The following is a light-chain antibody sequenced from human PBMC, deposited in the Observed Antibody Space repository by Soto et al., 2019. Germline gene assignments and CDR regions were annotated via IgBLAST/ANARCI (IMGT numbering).Light chain of an antibody. CDR2: DAS. CDR3: QQYNNWPTCT. CDR1: KSVLFSSDNKTY. V-gene: IGKV4-1*01. Sequence: LMTKSPAPLAVSLGERATINCKSPKSVLFSSDNKTYLAWYQQKPGQAPRLLIYDASSRATGIPDRFSGGGSGTDFTLTISSLQSEDFAVYYCQQYNNWPTCTFGQGTKVDIK. J-gene: IGKJ1*01.